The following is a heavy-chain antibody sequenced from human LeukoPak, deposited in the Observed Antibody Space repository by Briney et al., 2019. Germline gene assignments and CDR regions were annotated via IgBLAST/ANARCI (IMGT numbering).Heavy chain of an antibody. CDR2: IHNSGTS. V-gene: IGHV4-59*12. D-gene: IGHD2-15*01. J-gene: IGHJ3*01. CDR3: ARGLRYDNSDSGAF. CDR1: DDSISDYY. Sequence: TSETLSLTCTVSDDSISDYYRGWIRQPPGKGLEWIGYIHNSGTSTYNLSLKSRVTISADTSKNQFSLKLTSVTAADTALYYCARGLRYDNSDSGAFWGQGTVVTVSS.